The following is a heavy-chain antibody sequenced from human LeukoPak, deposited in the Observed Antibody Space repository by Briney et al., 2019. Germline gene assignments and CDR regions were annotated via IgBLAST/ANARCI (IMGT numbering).Heavy chain of an antibody. CDR1: GGSISSSSYY. Sequence: SETLSLTCTVSGGSISSSSYYWGWIRQPPGKGLEWIGSIHYSGSTYYNPSLKSRVTISVDTSKNQFSLKLSSVTAADTAVYYCARPFSYSSGWYYFDYWGQGTLVTVSS. D-gene: IGHD6-19*01. V-gene: IGHV4-39*01. CDR3: ARPFSYSSGWYYFDY. J-gene: IGHJ4*02. CDR2: IHYSGST.